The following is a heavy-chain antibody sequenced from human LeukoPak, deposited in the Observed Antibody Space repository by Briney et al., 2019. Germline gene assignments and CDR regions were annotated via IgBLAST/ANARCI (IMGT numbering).Heavy chain of an antibody. J-gene: IGHJ3*02. V-gene: IGHV4-34*01. CDR1: GGSFSGYY. D-gene: IGHD3-22*01. CDR3: ARGPYSYDSSGAFDI. Sequence: PSETLSLTCAVYGGSFSGYYWSWIRQPPGKGLEWIGEINYSGSTNYNPSLKSRVTISLDTSKNQVSLELSSVTAADTAVYYCARGPYSYDSSGAFDIWGQGTMVTVSS. CDR2: INYSGST.